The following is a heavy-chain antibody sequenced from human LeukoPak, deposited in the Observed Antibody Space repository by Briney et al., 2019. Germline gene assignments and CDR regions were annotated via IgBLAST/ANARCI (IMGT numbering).Heavy chain of an antibody. CDR3: ARDVSRGYLRPLDV. CDR2: TLGSGGST. V-gene: IGHV3-23*01. D-gene: IGHD5-18*01. CDR1: VFTFSTSA. Sequence: AGGSLRLSCAASVFTFSTSAMSWVRQAPGKGLEGVSGTLGSGGSTYYADSVKGRFTISRDISKNTLNLQMNSLRVEDTAVYYCARDVSRGYLRPLDVWGQGTTVTVSS. J-gene: IGHJ6*02.